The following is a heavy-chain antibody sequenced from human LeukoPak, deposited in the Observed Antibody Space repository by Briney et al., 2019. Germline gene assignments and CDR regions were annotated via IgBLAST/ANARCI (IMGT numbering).Heavy chain of an antibody. CDR2: ISSSGSTI. D-gene: IGHD1-26*01. CDR1: GFTFSDYY. Sequence: PGGSLRLSCAASGFTFSDYYMSWIRQAPGKGLEWVSYISSSGSTIYYADSVKGRFTISRDNAKNSLYLQMGSLRAEDMAVYYCARVNALYSGSYFFDYWGQGTLVTVSS. CDR3: ARVNALYSGSYFFDY. V-gene: IGHV3-11*04. J-gene: IGHJ4*02.